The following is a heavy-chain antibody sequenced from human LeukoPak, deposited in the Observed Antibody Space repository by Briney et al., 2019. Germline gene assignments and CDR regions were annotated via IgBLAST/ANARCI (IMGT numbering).Heavy chain of an antibody. CDR1: GFTFSSYW. CDR2: INSDGSST. CDR3: AREVATINYYYYYYMDV. Sequence: GGSLRLSCAASGFTFSSYWMHWVRQAPGKGLVWVSRINSDGSSTSYADSVKGRFTISRDNAKNTLYLQMNSLRAEDTAVYYCAREVATINYYYYYYMDVWGKGTTVTISS. V-gene: IGHV3-74*01. D-gene: IGHD5-12*01. J-gene: IGHJ6*03.